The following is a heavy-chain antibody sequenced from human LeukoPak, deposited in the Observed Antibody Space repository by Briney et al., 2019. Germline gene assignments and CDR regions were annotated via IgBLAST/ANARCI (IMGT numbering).Heavy chain of an antibody. CDR3: ARGSGSYYSYFDY. Sequence: GGSLRLSCAASGFTFSSYWMSWVRQAPGKGLEWVANIKQDGSEKYYVDSVKGRFTISRDNAKNSLYLQMNSLRAEDTAVYYCARGSGSYYSYFDYWGQGTLVSVSS. D-gene: IGHD1-26*01. J-gene: IGHJ4*02. CDR2: IKQDGSEK. V-gene: IGHV3-7*04. CDR1: GFTFSSYW.